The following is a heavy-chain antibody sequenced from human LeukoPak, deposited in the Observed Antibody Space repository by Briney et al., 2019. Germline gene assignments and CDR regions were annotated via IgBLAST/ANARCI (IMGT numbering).Heavy chain of an antibody. Sequence: PGGSLRLSCAASGFTFSNAWMSWVRQAPGKGLEWVGRIKSKTDGGTTDYAAPVKGRFTISRDDSKNTLYLQMNSLKTEDTAVYYCTTDPSGGVGATYYYYYMDVWGKGTTVTVSS. CDR2: IKSKTDGGTT. CDR1: GFTFSNAW. D-gene: IGHD1-26*01. V-gene: IGHV3-15*01. J-gene: IGHJ6*03. CDR3: TTDPSGGVGATYYYYYMDV.